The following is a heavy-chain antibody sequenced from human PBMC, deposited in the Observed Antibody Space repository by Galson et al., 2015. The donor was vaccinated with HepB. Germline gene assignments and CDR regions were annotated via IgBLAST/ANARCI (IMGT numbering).Heavy chain of an antibody. CDR3: ARDLVDYSFGY. V-gene: IGHV1-69*04. Sequence: SVKVSCKASGGTFSSYTISWVRQAPGQGLEWMGRIIPILGIANYAQKFQGRVTITADKSTSTAYMELSSLRSEDTAVYYCARDLVDYSFGYWGQGTLVTVSS. D-gene: IGHD2-8*02. J-gene: IGHJ4*02. CDR2: IIPILGIA. CDR1: GGTFSSYT.